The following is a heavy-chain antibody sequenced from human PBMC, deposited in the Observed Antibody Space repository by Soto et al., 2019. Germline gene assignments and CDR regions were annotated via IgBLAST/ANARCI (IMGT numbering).Heavy chain of an antibody. J-gene: IGHJ4*02. D-gene: IGHD3-3*01. CDR3: ATFQIDYDFWSGYYFDY. CDR2: FDPEDGET. CDR1: GYTLTELS. Sequence: GASVKVSCKVSGYTLTELSMHWVRQAPGKGLEWMGGFDPEDGETIYAQKFQGRVTMTEDTSTDTAYMELSSLRSEDTAVYYCATFQIDYDFWSGYYFDYWGQGTLVTVSS. V-gene: IGHV1-24*01.